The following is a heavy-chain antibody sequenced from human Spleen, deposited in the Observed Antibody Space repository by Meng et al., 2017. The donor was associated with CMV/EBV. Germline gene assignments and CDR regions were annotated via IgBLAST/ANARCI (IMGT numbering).Heavy chain of an antibody. CDR1: GYTFTDYY. CDR2: INSNGGGT. CDR3: ARRSGGGIVRLPARQSPGWYGLDV. Sequence: ASVKVSCKASGYTFTDYYVHWVRQAPGQRLEWMGWINSNGGGTDYAQKFQGRVTLTRSTSRDTAYMELNSLTSADTATYYCARRSGGGIVRLPARQSPGWYGLDVWGQGTTVTVSS. V-gene: IGHV1-2*02. J-gene: IGHJ6*02. D-gene: IGHD3-16*02.